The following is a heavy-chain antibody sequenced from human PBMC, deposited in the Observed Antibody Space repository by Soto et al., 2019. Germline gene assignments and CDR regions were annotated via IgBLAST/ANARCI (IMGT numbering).Heavy chain of an antibody. V-gene: IGHV1-2*02. D-gene: IGHD4-17*01. CDR3: ARDHTTVVTGLNY. J-gene: IGHJ4*02. Sequence: ASVKVSCKASGGTFSSYAISWVRQAPGQGLEWMGGINPNSGGTNYAQKFQGRVTMTRDTSISTAYMELSRLRSDDTAVYYCARDHTTVVTGLNYWGQGTLVTVSS. CDR1: GGTFSSYA. CDR2: INPNSGGT.